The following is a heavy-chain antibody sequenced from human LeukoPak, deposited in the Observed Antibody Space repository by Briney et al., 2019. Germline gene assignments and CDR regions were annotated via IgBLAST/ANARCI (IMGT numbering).Heavy chain of an antibody. J-gene: IGHJ6*02. CDR1: GYTFTSHY. V-gene: IGHV1-46*01. D-gene: IGHD3-10*01. CDR2: INPSGGST. CDR3: ARSEYYGSGSYQYYYYGMDV. Sequence: GASVKVSCKASGYTFTSHYMHWVRQAPGQGLEWMGVINPSGGSTSYAQKFQGRVTMTRDTSTNTVYMELSSLRSEDTAVYYCARSEYYGSGSYQYYYYGMDVWGQGTTVTVSS.